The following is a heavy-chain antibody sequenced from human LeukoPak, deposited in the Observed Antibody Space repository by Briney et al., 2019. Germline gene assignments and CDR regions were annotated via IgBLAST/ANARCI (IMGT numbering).Heavy chain of an antibody. D-gene: IGHD1-26*01. J-gene: IGHJ4*02. Sequence: GGSLRLSCAASGFTFSSYSMNWVRQAPGKGLEWVSYISSSSSTINYADSVKGRFTISRDNAKNSLYLQMNSLRAEDTAVYYCARDKVVGATNFDYWGQGTLVTVSS. CDR3: ARDKVVGATNFDY. CDR2: ISSSSSTI. V-gene: IGHV3-48*04. CDR1: GFTFSSYS.